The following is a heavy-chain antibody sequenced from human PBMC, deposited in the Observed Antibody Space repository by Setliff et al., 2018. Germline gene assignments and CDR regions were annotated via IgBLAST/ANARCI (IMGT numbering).Heavy chain of an antibody. V-gene: IGHV4-34*01. J-gene: IGHJ6*03. CDR1: GGSFSGYY. CDR3: ARAIYSSGWYLRYYYYMDV. CDR2: INHSGST. D-gene: IGHD6-19*01. Sequence: SETLSLTCAVYGGSFSGYYWSWIRQPPGKGLEWIGEINHSGSTNYNPSLKSRVTISVDTSKNQFSLKLSSVTAADTAVYYCARAIYSSGWYLRYYYYMDVWGKGTKVTVSS.